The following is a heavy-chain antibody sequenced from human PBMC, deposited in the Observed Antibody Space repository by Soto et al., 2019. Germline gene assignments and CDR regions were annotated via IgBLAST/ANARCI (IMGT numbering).Heavy chain of an antibody. D-gene: IGHD3-22*01. J-gene: IGHJ5*02. CDR1: GFTFSSYS. CDR2: ISSSSSTI. Sequence: EAQLVESGGGLVQPGGSLRLSCAASGFTFSSYSMNWVRQAPGKGLEWVSYISSSSSTIYYADSVKGRFTISRDNAKNSLYLQMNSLRDEDTAVYYCARDAPPLAYYYDPNWFDPWGQGTLVTVSS. V-gene: IGHV3-48*02. CDR3: ARDAPPLAYYYDPNWFDP.